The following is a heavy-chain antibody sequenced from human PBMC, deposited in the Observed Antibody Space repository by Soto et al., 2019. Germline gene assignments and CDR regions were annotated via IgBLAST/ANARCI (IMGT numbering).Heavy chain of an antibody. CDR2: ISGSGGST. V-gene: IGHV3-23*01. CDR1: GSTFSSYA. D-gene: IGHD3-10*01. CDR3: AKLWEWFGDTLGMDV. Sequence: EVQLLESGGGLVQPGGSLRLSCAASGSTFSSYAMSWVRQAPGKGLEWVSAISGSGGSTYYADSVKGRFTISRDNSKNTLYLQMNSLRAEDTAVYYCAKLWEWFGDTLGMDVWGQGTTVTVSS. J-gene: IGHJ6*02.